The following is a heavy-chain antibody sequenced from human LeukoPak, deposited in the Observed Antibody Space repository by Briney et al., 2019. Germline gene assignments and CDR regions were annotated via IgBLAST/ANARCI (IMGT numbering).Heavy chain of an antibody. CDR1: GYTFTSYG. CDR3: ARGYYYDSSGYYLDDAFDI. J-gene: IGHJ3*02. D-gene: IGHD3-22*01. V-gene: IGHV1-18*01. Sequence: ASVKVSCKASGYTFTSYGISWVRQAPGQGLEWMGWISAYDGNTNYAQKLQGRVTMTTDTSTSTAYMELRSLRSDDTAVYYCARGYYYDSSGYYLDDAFDIWGQGTMVTVSS. CDR2: ISAYDGNT.